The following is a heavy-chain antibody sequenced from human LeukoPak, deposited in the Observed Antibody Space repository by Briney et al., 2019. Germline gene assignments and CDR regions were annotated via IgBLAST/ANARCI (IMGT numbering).Heavy chain of an antibody. CDR3: ARVGGVWGSYRYTLDY. CDR2: INPNSGDT. CDR1: GYTFTGYH. J-gene: IGHJ4*02. Sequence: ASVKVSCKASGYTFTGYHMHWVRQAPGQGLEWMGRINPNSGDTNYAQKFQGRVTMTRDTSTSTVYMELSSLRSEDTAVYYCARVGGVWGSYRYTLDYWGQGTLVTVSS. V-gene: IGHV1-2*06. D-gene: IGHD3-16*02.